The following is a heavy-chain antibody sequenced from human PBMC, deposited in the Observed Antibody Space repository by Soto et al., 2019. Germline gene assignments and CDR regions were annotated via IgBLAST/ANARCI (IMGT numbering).Heavy chain of an antibody. D-gene: IGHD2-2*01. CDR2: VTGRASST. CDR1: GFTFPNYA. Sequence: EVRLLESGGGLVQPGGSLRLSCAASGFTFPNYAMSWVRQAPGKGLEWVSVVTGRASSTYYADSVEGRFTISRDNSRNTLFLQMNSLGAEDTAVYYCAKHLHSKKNQRLWADAFHIWGRGTNLTVSS. V-gene: IGHV3-23*01. CDR3: AKHLHSKKNQRLWADAFHI. J-gene: IGHJ3*02.